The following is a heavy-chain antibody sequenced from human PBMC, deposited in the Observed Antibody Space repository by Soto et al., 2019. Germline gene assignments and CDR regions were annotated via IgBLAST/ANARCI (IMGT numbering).Heavy chain of an antibody. Sequence: QVQLVQSGAEVKKPGASVKVAYKASGCSFNSYYMHWVRQAPGQGPEWMGVINPSGASTSYAQKFQGRVTMTRDTSMSTVYLELSSLRSEDTALCYCASDYNAYQRQHLFDISGQGTQVTVSS. J-gene: IGHJ3*02. CDR2: INPSGAST. CDR3: ASDYNAYQRQHLFDI. D-gene: IGHD3-10*01. CDR1: GCSFNSYY. V-gene: IGHV1-46*02.